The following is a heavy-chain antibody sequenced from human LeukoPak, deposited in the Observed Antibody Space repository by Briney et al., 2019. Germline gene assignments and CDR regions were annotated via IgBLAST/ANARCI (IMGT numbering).Heavy chain of an antibody. CDR2: IIPILGIA. CDR1: GGTFSSYA. J-gene: IGHJ4*02. CDR3: ARADYDILTGYLPVDYLGY. V-gene: IGHV1-69*04. D-gene: IGHD3-9*01. Sequence: ASVKVSCKASGGTFSSYAISWVRQAPGQGLEWRGRIIPILGIANYAQKFQGRVTITADNSTSTAYMELSSLRSEDTAVYYCARADYDILTGYLPVDYLGYWGQGTLVTVSS.